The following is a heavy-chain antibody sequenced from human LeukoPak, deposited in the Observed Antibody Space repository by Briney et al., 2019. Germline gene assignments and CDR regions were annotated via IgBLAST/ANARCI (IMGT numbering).Heavy chain of an antibody. J-gene: IGHJ3*02. CDR1: GCTFGDNW. CDR3: ARETGDGYHPTDSFDI. Sequence: GGSLTLSCAASGCTFGDNWMHWVRQAPGKGLVWVSRINSYTTRPSYADSVKGRFTISSDNASHTLYLHMNGLSAEDTPPYYFARETGDGYHPTDSFDIWGQGTMVTVSS. V-gene: IGHV3-74*01. D-gene: IGHD3-22*01. CDR2: INSYTTRP.